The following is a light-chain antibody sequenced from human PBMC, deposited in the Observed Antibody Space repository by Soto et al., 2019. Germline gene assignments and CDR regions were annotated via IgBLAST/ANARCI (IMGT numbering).Light chain of an antibody. Sequence: EIVLTQSPATLSLSPGERATLSCRASQSVSSYLAWYQLKPGQAPRLLIYDASNRATGIPARFSGSGSGTDFTLTISNLEPEDFAVYYCQQRSNWPITFGQGTRLEIK. J-gene: IGKJ5*01. CDR3: QQRSNWPIT. V-gene: IGKV3-11*01. CDR2: DAS. CDR1: QSVSSY.